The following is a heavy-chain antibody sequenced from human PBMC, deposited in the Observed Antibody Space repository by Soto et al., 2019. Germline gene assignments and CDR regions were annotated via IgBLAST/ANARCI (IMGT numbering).Heavy chain of an antibody. J-gene: IGHJ4*02. CDR3: TIAFDSLVPTAY. D-gene: IGHD3-9*01. Sequence: EVQLVESGGGLVQPGGSLRLSCAASGFTFSHYWMYWVRQAPGKGLVCVSRISSDGSYASYADSVKGRFTISRDSAKRTLYLQMNSLRAEDTGVYYCTIAFDSLVPTAYWGQGNLVTVSS. CDR1: GFTFSHYW. CDR2: ISSDGSYA. V-gene: IGHV3-74*01.